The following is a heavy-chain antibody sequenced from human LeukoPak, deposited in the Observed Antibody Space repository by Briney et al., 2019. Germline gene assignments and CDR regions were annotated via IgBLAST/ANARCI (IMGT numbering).Heavy chain of an antibody. Sequence: GGSLRLSCVASGFNFDDCTMHWARQAPGKGLEWVSLISANTGFIYYADSVKGRFTISRDNSKNSVYLQMNSLRTEDSALYYCAKDISGWALEQTFPHWGQGTLVSVSS. CDR3: AKDISGWALEQTFPH. CDR2: ISANTGFI. D-gene: IGHD6-19*01. CDR1: GFNFDDCT. J-gene: IGHJ1*01. V-gene: IGHV3-43*02.